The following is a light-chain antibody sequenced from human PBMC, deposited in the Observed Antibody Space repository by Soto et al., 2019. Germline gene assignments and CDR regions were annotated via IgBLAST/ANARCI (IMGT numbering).Light chain of an antibody. V-gene: IGKV1-33*01. CDR3: QQYGNLPLT. CDR1: EDISNY. Sequence: DLHMTQSPSSLSASVGDRVTITCQASEDISNYLNWYQQKPGKAPKLLIYDASNLETGVPPRFSGSGSGTHFTFTISSLQPEDFASYYCQQYGNLPLTFGQGTMVEIK. CDR2: DAS. J-gene: IGKJ2*01.